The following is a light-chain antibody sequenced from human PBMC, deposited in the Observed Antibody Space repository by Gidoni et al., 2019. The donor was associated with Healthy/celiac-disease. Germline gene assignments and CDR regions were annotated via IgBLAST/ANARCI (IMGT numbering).Light chain of an antibody. V-gene: IGKV4-1*01. CDR3: QQYYSTPWT. CDR2: WAS. J-gene: IGKJ1*01. CDR1: QSVLYSSNNKNY. Sequence: DIVLPRSQDSLAWSLGERAPTNCKSSQSVLYSSNNKNYLAWYQQKPGQPPKLLIYWASTRESGVPDRFSGSGSGTEFTLTISSLQAEDVAVYYCQQYYSTPWTFGQGTKVEIK.